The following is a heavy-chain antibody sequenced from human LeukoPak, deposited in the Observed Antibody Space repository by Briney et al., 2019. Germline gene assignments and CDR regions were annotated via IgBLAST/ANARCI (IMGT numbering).Heavy chain of an antibody. D-gene: IGHD3-3*01. Sequence: PSEALSLTCTVSGGSMSGDYWSWIRQPPGKGLEWIGYIYYSGSTNYNPSLKSRVTISVDTSKNQFSLKLSSVTAADTAVYYCARHESYDFWSGYSPDAFDIWGQGTMVTVSS. J-gene: IGHJ3*02. CDR1: GGSMSGDY. V-gene: IGHV4-59*08. CDR2: IYYSGST. CDR3: ARHESYDFWSGYSPDAFDI.